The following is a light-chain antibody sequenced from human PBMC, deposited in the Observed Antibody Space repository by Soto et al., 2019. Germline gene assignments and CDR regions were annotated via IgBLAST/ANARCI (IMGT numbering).Light chain of an antibody. V-gene: IGKV3-11*01. CDR2: DAS. CDR1: QSVSSF. J-gene: IGKJ4*01. CDR3: QQRSNWPST. Sequence: EIVLTQSPATLSLSPGESATLSCGASQSVSSFLAWYQQKPGQAPRLLMYDASSRATGIPARFSGSGSGTDFTLTISSLEPEDFGVYYCQQRSNWPSTFGGGTKVEIK.